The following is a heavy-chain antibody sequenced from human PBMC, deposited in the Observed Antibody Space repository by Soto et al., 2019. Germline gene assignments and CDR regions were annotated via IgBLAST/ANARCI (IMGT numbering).Heavy chain of an antibody. J-gene: IGHJ6*02. V-gene: IGHV1-69*13. D-gene: IGHD3-16*02. CDR3: ARDRLSRGHYYGMDV. Sequence: SVKVSCKASGGTFSSYAISWVRQAPGQGLEWMGGIIPILGTANYAQKFQGRVTITADESTSTAYMELSSLRSEDTAVYYCARDRLSRGHYYGMDVWGQGTTVTVSS. CDR2: IIPILGTA. CDR1: GGTFSSYA.